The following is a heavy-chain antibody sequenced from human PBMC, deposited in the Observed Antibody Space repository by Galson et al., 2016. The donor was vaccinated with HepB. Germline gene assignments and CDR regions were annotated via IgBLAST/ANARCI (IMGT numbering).Heavy chain of an antibody. J-gene: IGHJ6*03. D-gene: IGHD5-18*01. CDR2: ISSSTSYI. Sequence: SLRLSCAASGFRISDHQMSWMRQTPGKGLEWVSYISSSTSYINYADSVKGRFTISRDNAKNSLYLQMNSLRAEDTAVYYCARDENRDRYTYGESYYYYYYIDVWGKGTTVTVSS. V-gene: IGHV3-11*06. CDR3: ARDENRDRYTYGESYYYYYYIDV. CDR1: GFRISDHQ.